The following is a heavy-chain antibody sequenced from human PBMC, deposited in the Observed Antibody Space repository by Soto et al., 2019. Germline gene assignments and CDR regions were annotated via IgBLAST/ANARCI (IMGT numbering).Heavy chain of an antibody. J-gene: IGHJ6*03. CDR2: IIPILGIA. Sequence: PVKVSCKASGGTFSSYTISWVRQAPGQGLEWMGRIIPILGIANYAQKFQGRVTITADKSTSTAYMKLSSLRSEDTAVYYCAREAQYYDILTGYRDGTYYYYYYYMDVWGKGTTGTVSS. CDR3: AREAQYYDILTGYRDGTYYYYYYYMDV. D-gene: IGHD3-9*01. V-gene: IGHV1-69*04. CDR1: GGTFSSYT.